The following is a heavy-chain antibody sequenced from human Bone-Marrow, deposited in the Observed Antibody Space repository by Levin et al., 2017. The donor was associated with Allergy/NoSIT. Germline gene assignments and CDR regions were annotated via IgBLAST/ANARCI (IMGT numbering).Heavy chain of an antibody. J-gene: IGHJ5*02. CDR2: INTNTGNP. D-gene: IGHD6-6*01. CDR1: GYTFTSYA. V-gene: IGHV7-4-1*02. Sequence: ASVKVSCKASGYTFTSYAMNWVRQAPGQGLEWMGWINTNTGNPTYAQGFTGRFVFSLDTSVSTAYLQISSLKAEDTAVYYCATTNDSAARPANWFDPWGQGTLVTVSS. CDR3: ATTNDSAARPANWFDP.